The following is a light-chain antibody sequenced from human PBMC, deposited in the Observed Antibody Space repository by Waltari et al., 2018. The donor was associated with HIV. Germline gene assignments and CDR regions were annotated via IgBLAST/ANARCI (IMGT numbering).Light chain of an antibody. Sequence: SFVLTQPPSVSVAPGQTARITCGGNKIGSKSVHWYQQKPGQAPLLVVYDDNDRPSGIPERFSGSNSGNTATLTINRVEAGDEADYYCQVWDSSGDPCVVFGGGTKLTVL. CDR2: DDN. CDR3: QVWDSSGDPCVV. J-gene: IGLJ2*01. V-gene: IGLV3-21*02. CDR1: KIGSKS.